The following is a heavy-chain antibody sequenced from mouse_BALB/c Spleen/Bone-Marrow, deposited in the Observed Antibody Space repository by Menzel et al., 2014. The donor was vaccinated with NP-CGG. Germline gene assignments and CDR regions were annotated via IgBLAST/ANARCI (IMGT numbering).Heavy chain of an antibody. CDR2: ILPGSGST. J-gene: IGHJ2*01. Sequence: VQRVESGAELMKPGASVKISCKATGYTFSSYWIEWVKQRPGHGLEWIGEILPGSGSTNYNEKFKGKATFTADTSPNTAYMQLSSLTSEDSAVYYCARGDYFDYWGQGTTLTVSS. V-gene: IGHV1-9*01. CDR1: GYTFSSYW. CDR3: ARGDYFDY.